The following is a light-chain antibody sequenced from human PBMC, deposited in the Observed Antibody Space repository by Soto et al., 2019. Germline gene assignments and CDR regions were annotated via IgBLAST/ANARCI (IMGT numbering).Light chain of an antibody. CDR1: QSVLYSSNNKNY. CDR2: WAS. V-gene: IGKV4-1*01. Sequence: DIVMTQSPDSLAVSLGERATINCKSSQSVLYSSNNKNYLTWYQQKPGQPPKLLISWASTRESGVPERFSGSGSGTDSTLTISSLQAEDVAVYYCQQYYDSPLTFGGGTKVEIK. J-gene: IGKJ4*01. CDR3: QQYYDSPLT.